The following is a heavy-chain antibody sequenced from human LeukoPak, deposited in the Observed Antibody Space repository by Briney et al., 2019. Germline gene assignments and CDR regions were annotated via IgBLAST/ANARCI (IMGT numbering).Heavy chain of an antibody. CDR1: GFTFCTCW. J-gene: IGHJ6*03. Sequence: PGGSLRLSCAASGFTFCTCWMSWVRRAPGKGPEWVANINQDGSEKYSVDSVKGRFTISRDNAENSLYLQVNSLRAEDTAVYYCARHGQGSEYSSNWYYYYYYMDVWGKGTTVTISS. CDR3: ARHGQGSEYSSNWYYYYYYMDV. CDR2: INQDGSEK. V-gene: IGHV3-7*01. D-gene: IGHD6-13*01.